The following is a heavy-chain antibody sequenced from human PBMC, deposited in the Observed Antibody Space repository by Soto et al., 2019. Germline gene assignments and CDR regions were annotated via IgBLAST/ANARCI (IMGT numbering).Heavy chain of an antibody. CDR2: ISYDGSDE. J-gene: IGHJ4*02. CDR1: GLTFNTFG. D-gene: IGHD3-10*01. Sequence: QVQLVESGGNMVQQGWSLPVPCAASGLTFNTFGMHWARQAQGKGLEWVAVISYDGSDEYYADSVKGRFTISRDNSMNTLSLQMNSLSVDDTGVYYCARGPYYGSGTLDFWGQGTLVTVSS. V-gene: IGHV3-30*03. CDR3: ARGPYYGSGTLDF.